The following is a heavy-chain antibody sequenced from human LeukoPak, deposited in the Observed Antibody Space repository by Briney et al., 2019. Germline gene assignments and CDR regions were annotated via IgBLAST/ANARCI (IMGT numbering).Heavy chain of an antibody. CDR3: ARGLRRYCSSTSCYTMGYNWFDP. Sequence: PSETLSLTCAVYGGSFSGYYWSWIRQPPGKGLEWIGEINHSGSTNYNPSLKSRVTKSVDTSKNQFSLKLSSVTAADTAVYYCARGLRRYCSSTSCYTMGYNWFDPWGQGTLVTVSS. CDR2: INHSGST. CDR1: GGSFSGYY. D-gene: IGHD2-2*02. J-gene: IGHJ5*02. V-gene: IGHV4-34*01.